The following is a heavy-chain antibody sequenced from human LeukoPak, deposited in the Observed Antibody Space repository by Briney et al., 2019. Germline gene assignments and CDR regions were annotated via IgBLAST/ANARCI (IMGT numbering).Heavy chain of an antibody. CDR1: GFTFSNAW. CDR3: ARASEDSSGYYYRYYDY. J-gene: IGHJ4*02. V-gene: IGHV3-23*01. D-gene: IGHD3-22*01. CDR2: ISGSGGST. Sequence: QPGRSLRLSCAASGFTFSNAWMSWVRQAPGKGLEWVSAISGSGGSTYYADSVKGRFTISRDNSKNTLYLQMNSLRAEDTAVYYCARASEDSSGYYYRYYDYWGQGTLVTVSS.